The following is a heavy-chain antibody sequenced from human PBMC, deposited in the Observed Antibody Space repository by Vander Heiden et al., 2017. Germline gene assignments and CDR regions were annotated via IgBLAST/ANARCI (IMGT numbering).Heavy chain of an antibody. J-gene: IGHJ5*02. D-gene: IGHD3-9*01. V-gene: IGHV4-59*01. CDR2: IYYSGST. CDR3: ARALISYDILTGYYMGWFDP. Sequence: QVQLQESGPGLAKPSETLSLTCTVSGGSISSYYWSWIRQPPGKGLEWIGYIYYSGSTNYNPSLKSRVTISVDTSKNQFSLKLSSVTAADTAVYYCARALISYDILTGYYMGWFDPWGQGTLVTVSS. CDR1: GGSISSYY.